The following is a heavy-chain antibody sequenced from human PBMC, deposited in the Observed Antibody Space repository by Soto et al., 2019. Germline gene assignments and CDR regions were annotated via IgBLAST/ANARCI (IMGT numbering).Heavy chain of an antibody. CDR3: AGEGIGAGERPGGFDP. CDR1: GGTFSNYA. V-gene: IGHV1-69*01. Sequence: QVQLVQSGAEVKKPGSSVKVSCKASGGTFSNYAISWVRQAPGQGLEWMGGIIPVFGRADYAQKFQGRVTLNADESTSTGYMEPDQLNFGDKALQFFAGEGIGAGERPGGFDPWGQGTLVTVSS. J-gene: IGHJ5*02. D-gene: IGHD3-3*01. CDR2: IIPVFGRA.